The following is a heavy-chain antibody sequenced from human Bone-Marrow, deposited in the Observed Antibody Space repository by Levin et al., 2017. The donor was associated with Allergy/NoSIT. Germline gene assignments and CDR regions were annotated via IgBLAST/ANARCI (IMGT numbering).Heavy chain of an antibody. V-gene: IGHV3-23*01. CDR2: ISVSGGSK. CDR3: AKDRARYCSGGSCHLGYDY. D-gene: IGHD2-15*01. Sequence: GGSLRLSCAASGFTFTDYGMSWVRRAPGKGLEWVSIISVSGGSKYYADSVKGRFTISRDNSKNMLYLQMNTLRPEDTAVYYCAKDRARYCSGGSCHLGYDYWGQGTLVTVSS. CDR1: GFTFTDYG. J-gene: IGHJ4*02.